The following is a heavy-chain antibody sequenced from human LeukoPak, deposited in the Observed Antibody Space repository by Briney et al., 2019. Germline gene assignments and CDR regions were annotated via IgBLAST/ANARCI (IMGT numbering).Heavy chain of an antibody. J-gene: IGHJ4*02. CDR2: IYYSGST. CDR1: GGSISSYY. V-gene: IGHV4-59*01. CDR3: ARGRGYCSGGSCYYFDY. Sequence: PSETLSLTCTASGGSISSYYWSWIRKPPGKGLEWIGYIYYSGSTNYNPSLKSRVTISVDTSKNQFSLKLSSVTAADTAVYYCARGRGYCSGGSCYYFDYWGQGTLVTVSS. D-gene: IGHD2-15*01.